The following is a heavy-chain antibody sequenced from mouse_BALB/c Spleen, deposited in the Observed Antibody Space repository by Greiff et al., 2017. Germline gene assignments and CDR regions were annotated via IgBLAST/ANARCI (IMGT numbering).Heavy chain of an antibody. J-gene: IGHJ3*01. Sequence: EVQLVESGGGLVQPGGSLRLSCATSGFTFTDYYMSWVRQPPGKALEWLGFIRNKANGYTTEYSASVKGRFTISRDNSQSILYLQMNTLRDEDSATYYCARDTLRRSGDWFAYWGQGTLVTVSA. CDR3: ARDTLRRSGDWFAY. V-gene: IGHV7-3*02. CDR1: GFTFTDYY. D-gene: IGHD3-1*01. CDR2: IRNKANGYTT.